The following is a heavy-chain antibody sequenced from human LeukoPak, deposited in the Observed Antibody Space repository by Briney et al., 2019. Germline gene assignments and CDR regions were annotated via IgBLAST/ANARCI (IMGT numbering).Heavy chain of an antibody. CDR1: GGSIIGYY. CDR3: ARGRGSYYEM. CDR2: INHSGST. J-gene: IGHJ4*02. D-gene: IGHD3-22*01. V-gene: IGHV4-34*01. Sequence: SETLSLTCAVYGGSIIGYYWTWIRQPPGKGLEWIGEINHSGSTNYNPSRESRVTIFVDTSKNQFALKVTSVTAADTAVYYCARGRGSYYEMWGQGTLVTVFS.